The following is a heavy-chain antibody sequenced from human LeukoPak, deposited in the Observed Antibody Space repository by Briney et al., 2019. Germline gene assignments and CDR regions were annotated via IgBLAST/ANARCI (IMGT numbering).Heavy chain of an antibody. V-gene: IGHV3-30*02. D-gene: IGHD5-18*01. CDR3: AKDGRPSAPGGYQIDY. J-gene: IGHJ4*02. Sequence: QPGGSLRLSCAASGFTFSTYGMHWVRQAPGKGLEWVAFIRYDGSNIYYADSVKGRFTISRDTSKNTLYLQMNSLRGEDTAVYYCAKDGRPSAPGGYQIDYWGQGTLVTVSS. CDR1: GFTFSTYG. CDR2: IRYDGSNI.